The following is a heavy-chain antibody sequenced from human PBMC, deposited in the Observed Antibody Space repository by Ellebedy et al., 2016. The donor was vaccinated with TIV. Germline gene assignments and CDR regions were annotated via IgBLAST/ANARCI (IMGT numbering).Heavy chain of an antibody. J-gene: IGHJ3*02. Sequence: ASVKVSXKASGYTFTSYAMHWVRQAPGQRLEWMGWINAGNGNTKYSQKFQGRVTITRDTSASTAYMELSSLRSEDTAVYYCASGHGDYLWGEGAFDIWGQGTMVTVSS. CDR2: INAGNGNT. D-gene: IGHD4-17*01. CDR3: ASGHGDYLWGEGAFDI. CDR1: GYTFTSYA. V-gene: IGHV1-3*01.